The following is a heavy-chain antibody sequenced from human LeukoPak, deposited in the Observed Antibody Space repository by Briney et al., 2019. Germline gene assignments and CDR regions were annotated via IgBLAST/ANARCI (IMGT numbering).Heavy chain of an antibody. CDR1: GYSISSGYY. J-gene: IGHJ6*03. D-gene: IGHD3-10*01. CDR3: ARDAGSDYYYYMDV. CDR2: IYTSGST. Sequence: PSETLSLTCAVSGYSISSGYYWSWIRQPAGKGLEWIGRIYTSGSTNYNPSLKSRVTMSVDTSKNQFSLKLSSVTAADTAVYYCARDAGSDYYYYMDVWGKGTTVTVSS. V-gene: IGHV4-4*07.